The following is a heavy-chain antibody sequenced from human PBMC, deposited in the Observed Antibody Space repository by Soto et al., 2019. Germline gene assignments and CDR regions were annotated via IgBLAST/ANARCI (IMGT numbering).Heavy chain of an antibody. V-gene: IGHV4-59*08. J-gene: IGHJ6*03. CDR3: ARRLNDYYYYYMDV. D-gene: IGHD5-12*01. CDR2: IYYSGST. Sequence: SETLSLTCTVSGGSISSYYWSWIRQPPGKGLEWIGYIYYSGSTNYNPSLKSRVTISVDTSKNQFSLKLSSVTAADTAVYYCARRLNDYYYYYMDVWGKGTTVTVSS. CDR1: GGSISSYY.